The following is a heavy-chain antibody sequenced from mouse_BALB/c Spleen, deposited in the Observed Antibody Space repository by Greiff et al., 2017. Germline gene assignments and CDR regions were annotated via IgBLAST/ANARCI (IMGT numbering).Heavy chain of an antibody. D-gene: IGHD2-4*01. V-gene: IGHV5-17*02. CDR3: ARSDYDRREFAY. Sequence: EVKLMESGGGLVQPGGSRKLSCAASGFTFSSFGMHWVRQAPEKGLEWVAYISSGSSTIYYADTVKGRFTISRDNPKNTLFLQMTSLRSEDTAMYYCARSDYDRREFAYWGQGTLVTVSA. CDR2: ISSGSSTI. J-gene: IGHJ3*01. CDR1: GFTFSSFG.